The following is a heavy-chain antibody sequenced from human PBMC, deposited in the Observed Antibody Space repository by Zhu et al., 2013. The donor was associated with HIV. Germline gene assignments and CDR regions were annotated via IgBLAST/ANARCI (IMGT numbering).Heavy chain of an antibody. V-gene: IGHV1-46*01. CDR1: RYIFTSHQ. D-gene: IGHD3-16*01. Sequence: QAHLMQSGPEVKKSGASVNLSCKTFRYIFTSHQIHWVRQAPGQGLQWMGSINPADGSTKYAQKFQGRVIMSTDTSTDTAYLKLDSLRFDDTAVYYCARGDGNSFYNFYMDVWGKGTTVIVSS. CDR3: ARGDGNSFYNFYMDV. CDR2: INPADGST. J-gene: IGHJ6*03.